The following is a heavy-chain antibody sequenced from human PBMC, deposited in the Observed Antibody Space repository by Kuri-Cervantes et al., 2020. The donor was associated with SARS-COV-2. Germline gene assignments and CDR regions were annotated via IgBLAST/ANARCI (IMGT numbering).Heavy chain of an antibody. J-gene: IGHJ4*02. CDR1: GFTFSSYA. D-gene: IGHD5-18*01. Sequence: GESLKISCAASGFTFSSYAMHWVRQAPGKGLEWVAVISYDGSNKYYADSVKGRFTISRDNSKNTLYLQMNSLRAEDTAVYYCAKSLGYSYGYSGYWGQGTLVTVSS. V-gene: IGHV3-30*04. CDR2: ISYDGSNK. CDR3: AKSLGYSYGYSGY.